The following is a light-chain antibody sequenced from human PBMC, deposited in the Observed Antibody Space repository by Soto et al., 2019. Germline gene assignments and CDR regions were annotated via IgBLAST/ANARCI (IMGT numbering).Light chain of an antibody. CDR1: QDTSNY. CDR2: AAS. J-gene: IGKJ3*01. Sequence: DIQMTQSPSSLSASVGDRVTITCRASQDTSNYLAWYQQKPGKVPKVLIYAASTLQSAVPSRFSGSGFGTDFTLTISGLQPEDVATYYCQKYDSAPRSFGPGTKVDIK. CDR3: QKYDSAPRS. V-gene: IGKV1-27*01.